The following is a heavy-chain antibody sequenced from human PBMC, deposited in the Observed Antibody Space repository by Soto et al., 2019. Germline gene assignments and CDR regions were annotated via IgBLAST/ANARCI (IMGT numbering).Heavy chain of an antibody. D-gene: IGHD2-21*01. CDR3: ARGEGGPRWGSIDY. CDR2: INPNSGGT. CDR1: GYTFTGYY. V-gene: IGHV1-2*04. Sequence: ASVKVSCKASGYTFTGYYMHWVRQAPGQGLEWVGWINPNSGGTNYAQKFQGWVTMTRDTSISTAYMELSRLRSDDTAVYYCARGEGGPRWGSIDYWGQGTLVTVSS. J-gene: IGHJ4*02.